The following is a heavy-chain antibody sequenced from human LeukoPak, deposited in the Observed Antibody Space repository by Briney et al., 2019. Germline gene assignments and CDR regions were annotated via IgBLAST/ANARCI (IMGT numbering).Heavy chain of an antibody. CDR1: GGSFSSYY. V-gene: IGHV4-34*01. CDR2: INHSGST. D-gene: IGHD1-7*01. J-gene: IGHJ4*02. CDR3: ARDTRWNYPTGYFDY. Sequence: PSETLSLTCAIYGGSFSSYYWSWIRQPPGKGLEWIGEINHSGSTNYNPSLKSRVTLSIDTSKNQFSLKLSSVTAADTAVYYCARDTRWNYPTGYFDYWGQGTLVTVSS.